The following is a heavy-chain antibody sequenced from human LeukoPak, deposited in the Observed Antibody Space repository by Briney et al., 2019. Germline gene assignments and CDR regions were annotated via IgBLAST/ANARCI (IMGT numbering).Heavy chain of an antibody. D-gene: IGHD4-17*01. Sequence: SQTLSLTCTVSGGSISSGDYYLSWIRQHPGKGLEWIGYIYYSGSTYYNSSLKSRVTIFVDTSKNQFSLKLSSVTAADTAVYYCAASSSLSYGAPDYWGQGTLVTVSS. V-gene: IGHV4-31*03. CDR1: GGSISSGDYY. CDR3: AASSSLSYGAPDY. CDR2: IYYSGST. J-gene: IGHJ4*02.